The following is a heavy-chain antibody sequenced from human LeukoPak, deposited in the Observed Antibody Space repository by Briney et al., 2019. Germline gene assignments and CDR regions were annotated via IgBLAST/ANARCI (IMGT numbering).Heavy chain of an antibody. Sequence: SETLSLTCAVYGGSFSGYYWSWIRQPPGKGPEWIGEINHSGSTNYNPSLKSRVTISVDTSKNQFSLKLSSVTAADTAVYYCARGPHDYWGQGTLVTVSS. CDR1: GGSFSGYY. V-gene: IGHV4-34*01. CDR2: INHSGST. J-gene: IGHJ4*02. CDR3: ARGPHDY.